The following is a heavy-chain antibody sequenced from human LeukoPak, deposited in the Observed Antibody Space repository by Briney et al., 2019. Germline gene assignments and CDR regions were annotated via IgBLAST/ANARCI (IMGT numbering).Heavy chain of an antibody. J-gene: IGHJ4*02. CDR2: IYSGGTT. V-gene: IGHV3-66*01. Sequence: GGSLRLSCAASGFTVSSNYMSWVRQAPGKGLEWVSIIYSGGTTYYAASVKGRFTISRDISKNTLYLQMNSLRAEDTAVYYCARDDPSGSWDFRGQGTLVTVSS. CDR3: ARDDPSGSWDF. CDR1: GFTVSSNY. D-gene: IGHD1-26*01.